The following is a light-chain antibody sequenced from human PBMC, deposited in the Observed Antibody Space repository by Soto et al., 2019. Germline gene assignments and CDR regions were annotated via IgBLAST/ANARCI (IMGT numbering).Light chain of an antibody. CDR3: ATWDSSLSAVV. Sequence: QSVLTQPPSVSAAPGQKVTISCSGSSSNIGTNFVSWYQQLPGTAPKLLIYDNIKRPSRIPDRFSGSKSDTSATLGITGLQTGDEADYYCATWDSSLSAVVFGAGTKLTVL. V-gene: IGLV1-51*01. CDR2: DNI. CDR1: SSNIGTNF. J-gene: IGLJ2*01.